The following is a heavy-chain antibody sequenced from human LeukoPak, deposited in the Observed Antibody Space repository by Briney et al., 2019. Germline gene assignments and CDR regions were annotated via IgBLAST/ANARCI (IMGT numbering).Heavy chain of an antibody. D-gene: IGHD2-2*01. CDR2: IKQDGSEK. Sequence: GGSLRLSCAASGFTFSSYWMTWVRQAPGKGLEWVANIKQDGSEKYYEDSVKGRFTISRDTAKNSLYLQMNSLRAEDTAVYYCARGPNYCSSTSCYATGFDYWGQGTLVTVSS. J-gene: IGHJ4*02. V-gene: IGHV3-7*01. CDR3: ARGPNYCSSTSCYATGFDY. CDR1: GFTFSSYW.